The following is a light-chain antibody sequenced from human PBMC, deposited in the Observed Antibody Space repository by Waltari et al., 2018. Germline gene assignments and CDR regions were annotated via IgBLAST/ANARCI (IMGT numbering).Light chain of an antibody. CDR3: QQLNTYFPLT. J-gene: IGKJ4*01. V-gene: IGKV1-9*01. CDR2: GAS. Sequence: QLTQSPSSLSASVGDRVTITCRATQTIGSYLAWYQQKPGKAPSPLIYGASTLQSGVSSRFSGSGSATRFTLTINSLQPEDFATYYCQQLNTYFPLTFGGGTKVEIK. CDR1: QTIGSY.